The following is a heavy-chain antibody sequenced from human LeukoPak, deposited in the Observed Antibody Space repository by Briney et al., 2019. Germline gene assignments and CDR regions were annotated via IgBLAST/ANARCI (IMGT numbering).Heavy chain of an antibody. D-gene: IGHD2-8*01. CDR3: AKDRCSNGIGCYFYYMDV. CDR1: GFTVSGYG. J-gene: IGHJ6*03. CDR2: ISYDGSNK. V-gene: IGHV3-30*18. Sequence: PGGSLRLSCAASGFTVSGYGMHWVRQAPGKGLEWATLISYDGSNKYYVDSMKGRFTISRDNSKNTLYLQMNSLRAEDTAVYYCAKDRCSNGIGCYFYYMDVWGKGTTVTISS.